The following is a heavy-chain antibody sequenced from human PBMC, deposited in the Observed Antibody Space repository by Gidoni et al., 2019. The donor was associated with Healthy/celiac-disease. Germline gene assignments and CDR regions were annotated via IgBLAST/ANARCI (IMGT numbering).Heavy chain of an antibody. V-gene: IGHV1-24*01. D-gene: IGHD6-13*01. CDR3: ATEQKNPGYSSSGDGMGMDV. Sequence: QVQLVQSGAEVKKLGASVKVSCKVSGYTLTELSMHWVRQAPGKGLEWMGGFDPEDGETIYAQKFQGRVTMTEDTSTDTAYMELSSLRSEDTAVYYCATEQKNPGYSSSGDGMGMDVWGQGTTVTVSS. CDR1: GYTLTELS. CDR2: FDPEDGET. J-gene: IGHJ6*02.